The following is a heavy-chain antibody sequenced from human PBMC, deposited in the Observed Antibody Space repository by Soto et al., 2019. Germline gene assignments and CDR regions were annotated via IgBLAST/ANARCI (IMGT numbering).Heavy chain of an antibody. J-gene: IGHJ4*01. CDR2: IRSKANSYAT. V-gene: IGHV3-73*01. D-gene: IGHD2-15*01. CDR3: TVRFCSGGTCYADY. CDR1: GFTFSDSA. Sequence: GGSLRLSCAASGFTFSDSAIHWVRQASGKGLEWVGRIRSKANSYATAYAASVKGRFTISRDDSKNTAYLQMNSLKTEDTAVYYCTVRFCSGGTCYADYWGHGTLVTVSS.